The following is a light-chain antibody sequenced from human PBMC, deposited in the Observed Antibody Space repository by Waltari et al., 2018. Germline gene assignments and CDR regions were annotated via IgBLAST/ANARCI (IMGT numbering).Light chain of an antibody. V-gene: IGLV2-23*01. Sequence: QSALTQPASVSGSPGQSITISCTGTSSDIGTYNLVSWYQQHPGKAPKLMIYEGSKRPAGVSYRFSGSKSGNTASLTISGLQAEDEADYYCSSYAGTSTWVFGGGTKLTVL. J-gene: IGLJ3*02. CDR1: SSDIGTYNL. CDR2: EGS. CDR3: SSYAGTSTWV.